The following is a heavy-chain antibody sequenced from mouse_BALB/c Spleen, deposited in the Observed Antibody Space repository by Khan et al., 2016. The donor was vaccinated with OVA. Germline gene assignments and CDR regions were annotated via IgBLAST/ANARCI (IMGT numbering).Heavy chain of an antibody. Sequence: VQLQESGPGLVAPSQSLSITCTVSGYSLTSSGVHWVRQPPGKGLEWMGVIWAGGSTNYNSALMSRLSISKANAKSQVFLKMNSVQTDDTAMYYCARVEDIWGQGTTLTVSS. V-gene: IGHV2-9*02. CDR1: GYSLTSSG. CDR2: IWAGGST. J-gene: IGHJ2*01. CDR3: ARVEDI.